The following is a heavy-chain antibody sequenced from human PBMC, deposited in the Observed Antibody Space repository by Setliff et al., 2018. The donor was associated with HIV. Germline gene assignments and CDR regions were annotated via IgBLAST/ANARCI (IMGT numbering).Heavy chain of an antibody. CDR1: GFTFSSYS. Sequence: KTGGSLRLSCAASGFTFSSYSMNWVRQAPGKGLEWVSSISSSSSYIYYADSVKGRFTISRDNSKNTLYLQMNSLRAEDTAVYYCAKDIVVVIGPPFQHWGQGTLVTVSS. CDR3: AKDIVVVIGPPFQH. J-gene: IGHJ1*01. CDR2: ISSSSSYI. V-gene: IGHV3-21*04. D-gene: IGHD3-22*01.